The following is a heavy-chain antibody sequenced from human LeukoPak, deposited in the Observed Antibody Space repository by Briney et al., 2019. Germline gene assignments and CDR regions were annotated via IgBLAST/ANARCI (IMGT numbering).Heavy chain of an antibody. D-gene: IGHD3-22*01. CDR3: ARGGDFYESSILFDF. J-gene: IGHJ4*02. CDR1: GVSTNNYY. CDR2: INYSGTT. Sequence: PSETLSLTCSVSGVSTNNYYWSWIRQPPGKGLEWIGCINYSGTTNYNPSLKSRLTISIDTSKNQFSLKLRSLTAADTAVYHCARGGDFYESSILFDFWSQGTLVTVSS. V-gene: IGHV4-59*01.